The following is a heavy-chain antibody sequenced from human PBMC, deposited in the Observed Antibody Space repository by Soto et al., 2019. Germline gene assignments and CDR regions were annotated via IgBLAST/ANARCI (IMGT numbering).Heavy chain of an antibody. CDR2: TSTNNGDT. CDR3: GREFCRVGRSSSPDS. D-gene: IGHD2-15*01. J-gene: IGHJ4*02. Sequence: ASVKVSCKASGYTFTTFGISWVRQAPGQGLEWMGWTSTNNGDTYYAPRFQGRVTVTKDTSTRTAYMELRSLGSDDTAVYYCGREFCRVGRSSSPDSWGQETLVTVS. V-gene: IGHV1-18*01. CDR1: GYTFTTFG.